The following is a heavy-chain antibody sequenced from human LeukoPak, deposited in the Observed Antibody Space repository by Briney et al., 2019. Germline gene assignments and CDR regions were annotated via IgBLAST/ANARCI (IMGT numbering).Heavy chain of an antibody. CDR2: MSSNGATT. V-gene: IGHV3-64D*06. CDR3: VKDRSIAAPNNDFFDT. CDR1: GFTFNRFY. Sequence: GGSLRLSCSASGFTFNRFYLHWVRQAPGKGPEFVSHMSSNGATTYYADSVKGRFTISRDNSKNTLYLQMSSLRADDTAVYYCVKDRSIAAPNNDFFDTWGQGALVTVSS. J-gene: IGHJ4*02. D-gene: IGHD6-6*01.